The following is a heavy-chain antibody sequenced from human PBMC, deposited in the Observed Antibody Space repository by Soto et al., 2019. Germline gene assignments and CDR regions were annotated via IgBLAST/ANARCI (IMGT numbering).Heavy chain of an antibody. Sequence: QVQLVESGGGVVQPGRSLRLSCAVSGFTVSTYGMHWVRQAPGKGLEWVAVISRGGGTKYYANSVTGRFNISRDNSRNTLFREMNSLRGDDMAVYYCTGEVESGYWGQGTLVTVSS. J-gene: IGHJ4*02. CDR1: GFTVSTYG. CDR2: ISRGGGTK. CDR3: TGEVESGY. D-gene: IGHD2-8*02. V-gene: IGHV3-30*03.